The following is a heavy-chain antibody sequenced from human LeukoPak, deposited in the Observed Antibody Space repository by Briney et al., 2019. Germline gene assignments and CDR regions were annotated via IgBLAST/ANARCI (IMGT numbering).Heavy chain of an antibody. CDR2: IYYSGRT. D-gene: IGHD3-22*01. CDR3: ARRRYYDGSGYLE. Sequence: SETLSLTCSVSGDSISRSDSYWDWIRQPPGKGLEWIGTIYYSGRTYYSPSPKSRVTMSVDTPYNQFSLNLRSVTAADTAVYYCARRRYYDGSGYLEWGQGSLLSVSS. J-gene: IGHJ1*01. V-gene: IGHV4-39*01. CDR1: GDSISRSDSY.